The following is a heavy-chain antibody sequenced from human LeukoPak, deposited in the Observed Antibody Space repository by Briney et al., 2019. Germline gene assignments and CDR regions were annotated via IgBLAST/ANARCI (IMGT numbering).Heavy chain of an antibody. CDR2: INPSGGST. CDR3: ARVGAVAPKDGAFDI. V-gene: IGHV1-46*01. J-gene: IGHJ3*02. D-gene: IGHD6-19*01. CDR1: GYTFTSYY. Sequence: ASVKVSCKASGYTFTSYYMHWVRQAPGQGLEWMGIINPSGGSTSYAQKFQGRVTMTRDTSTSTVYMELSSLRSEDTAVYYCARVGAVAPKDGAFDIWGQGTMVTVSS.